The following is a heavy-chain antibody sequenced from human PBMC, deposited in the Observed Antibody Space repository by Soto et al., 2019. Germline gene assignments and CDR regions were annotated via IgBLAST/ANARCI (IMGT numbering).Heavy chain of an antibody. CDR3: AREPTYYYDSSGYYYYYYGMDV. J-gene: IGHJ6*02. Sequence: GESLKISCKGSGYSFTSYWIGWVRQMPGKGLEWMGIIYPGDSDTRYSPSFQGQVTISADKSISTAYLQWSSLKASDTAMYYCAREPTYYYDSSGYYYYYYGMDVWGQGTTVTVS. CDR2: IYPGDSDT. D-gene: IGHD3-22*01. CDR1: GYSFTSYW. V-gene: IGHV5-51*01.